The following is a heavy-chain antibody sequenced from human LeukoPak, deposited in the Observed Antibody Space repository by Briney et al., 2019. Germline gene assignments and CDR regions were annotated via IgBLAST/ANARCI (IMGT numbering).Heavy chain of an antibody. CDR1: GYTFTSYA. V-gene: IGHV1-18*01. J-gene: IGHJ4*02. Sequence: ASVKVSCKASGYTFTSYAISWVRQAPGQGLEWMGWISAYNGNTNYAQNLQGRVTMTTDTSTSTAYMELRSLRSDDTAVYYCERIPYWATITCYYFDYWGQGTLFTASS. D-gene: IGHD5-12*01. CDR3: ERIPYWATITCYYFDY. CDR2: ISAYNGNT.